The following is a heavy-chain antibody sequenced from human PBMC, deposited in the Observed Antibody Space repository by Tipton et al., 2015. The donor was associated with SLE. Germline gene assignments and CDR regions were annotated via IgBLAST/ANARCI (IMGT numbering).Heavy chain of an antibody. CDR3: VRELVGAAKDFFDYFDS. CDR2: IHHSGST. V-gene: IGHV4-30-4*01. Sequence: TLSLTCTVSGDSISSGVYYWSWIRQRPGKGLEWFGYIHHSGSTYYSPSLKSRVTISVDTSKHQFSLRLSSVTAADTAVYYCVRELVGAAKDFFDYFDSWGQGTLVTVSS. CDR1: GDSISSGVYY. D-gene: IGHD1-26*01. J-gene: IGHJ4*02.